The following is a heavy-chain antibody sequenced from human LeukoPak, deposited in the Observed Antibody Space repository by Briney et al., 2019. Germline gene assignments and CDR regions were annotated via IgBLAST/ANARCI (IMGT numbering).Heavy chain of an antibody. J-gene: IGHJ5*02. Sequence: GMSLRLSCAASGVTLSPYGMHWVRQAPGKGLEWVAVISYEGGTQHYADSVKGRFIISRDNPRNTLYLQMNILRTEDSAVYYCAKEGTPQVSTWYDLWGQGTQVIVSS. CDR2: ISYEGGTQ. CDR1: GVTLSPYG. V-gene: IGHV3-30*18. CDR3: AKEGTPQVSTWYDL. D-gene: IGHD3-10*01.